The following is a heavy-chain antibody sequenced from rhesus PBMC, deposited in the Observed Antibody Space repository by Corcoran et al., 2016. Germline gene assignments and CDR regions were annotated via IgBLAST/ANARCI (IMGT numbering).Heavy chain of an antibody. CDR2: IIPLVCIT. V-gene: IGHV1-198*02. D-gene: IGHD6-43*01. Sequence: QVQLVQSGAEVKKPGASVKVSCKASGFTFGSYAISWVRQAPGQGLEWMGVIIPLVCITNYAEKCQGRVTITADKSTSTAYMELSSLRSEDTAVYYCARGRIAAAIDYWGQGVLVTVSS. CDR3: ARGRIAAAIDY. J-gene: IGHJ4*01. CDR1: GFTFGSYA.